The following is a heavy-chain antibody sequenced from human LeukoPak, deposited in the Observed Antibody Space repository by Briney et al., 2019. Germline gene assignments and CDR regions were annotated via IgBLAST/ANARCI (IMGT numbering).Heavy chain of an antibody. CDR2: IYHSGST. D-gene: IGHD5-12*01. CDR3: ARVYSGYDPYYFDY. CDR1: GYSISSGYY. V-gene: IGHV4-38-2*02. J-gene: IGHJ4*02. Sequence: SETLSLTCTVSGYSISSGYYWGWIRHPPGKGLEWIGSIYHSGSTYYNPSLKSRVTISVDTSKNQFSLKLSSVTAADTAVYYCARVYSGYDPYYFDYWGQGTLVTVSS.